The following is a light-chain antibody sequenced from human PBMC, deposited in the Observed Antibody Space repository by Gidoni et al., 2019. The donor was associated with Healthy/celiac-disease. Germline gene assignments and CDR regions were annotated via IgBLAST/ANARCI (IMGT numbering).Light chain of an antibody. CDR1: QSLLHSNGYNY. V-gene: IGKV2-28*01. J-gene: IGKJ4*01. Sequence: IVMTQSTLCLPVTPGEPATISCRSSQSLLHSNGYNYLDWYLQKPGQSPQLLIYLGSNRASGVPDRFSGSGSGTDFTLKISRVEAEDVEVYYCMQALQNSLTFGGGTKVEIK. CDR2: LGS. CDR3: MQALQNSLT.